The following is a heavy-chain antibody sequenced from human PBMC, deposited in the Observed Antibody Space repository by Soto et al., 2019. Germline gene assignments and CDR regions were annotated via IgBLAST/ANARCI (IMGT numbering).Heavy chain of an antibody. J-gene: IGHJ4*02. CDR3: ARDIAAAGTVYFDY. CDR2: INPNSGGT. V-gene: IGHV1-2*02. D-gene: IGHD6-13*01. CDR1: GYTFTGYY. Sequence: ASVKVSCKASGYTFTGYYMHWVRQAPGQGLEWMGWINPNSGGTNYAQKFQGRVTMTRDTSISTAYMELSRLRSDDTAVYYCARDIAAAGTVYFDYWGQGTQVTVSS.